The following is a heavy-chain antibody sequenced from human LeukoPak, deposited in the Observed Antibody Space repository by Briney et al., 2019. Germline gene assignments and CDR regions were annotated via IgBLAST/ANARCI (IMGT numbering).Heavy chain of an antibody. CDR2: IYSGGGT. Sequence: GGSLRLSCAASGFTVSSNYMSWVRRAPGRGLEWVSVIYSGGGTYYADSVKGRFTISRDNSKNTLYLQMNSLRTEDTAVYFCASPRGWHGYGAYEIWGQGTMVTVSS. CDR1: GFTVSSNY. V-gene: IGHV3-53*01. J-gene: IGHJ3*02. CDR3: ASPRGWHGYGAYEI. D-gene: IGHD6-19*01.